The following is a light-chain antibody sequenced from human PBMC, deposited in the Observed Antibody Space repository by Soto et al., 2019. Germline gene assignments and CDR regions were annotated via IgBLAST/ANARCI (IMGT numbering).Light chain of an antibody. CDR1: SSDVGNYNL. Sequence: QSALTQPASVSGSPGQSITISCTGTSSDVGNYNLVSWYQQHPGKAPKLVIYEGNKRTSGVSNRFSGSKSGNTASLTISGLQAEDEADYFCCSFAGSNTYVFGSGTKLTVL. CDR3: CSFAGSNTYV. CDR2: EGN. J-gene: IGLJ1*01. V-gene: IGLV2-23*01.